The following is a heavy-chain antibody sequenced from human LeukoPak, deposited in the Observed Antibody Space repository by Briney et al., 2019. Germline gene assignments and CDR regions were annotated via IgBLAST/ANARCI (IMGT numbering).Heavy chain of an antibody. CDR2: ISSSSSYI. CDR3: ARDNRRSSSSGFDY. Sequence: GGSLRLSCAASGFTFSSYSMNWVRQAPGKGLEWVSSISSSSSYIYYADSVKGRFTISRDNAKNSLYLQMNSLRAEDTAVYYCARDNRRSSSSGFDYWGQGTLVTVSS. J-gene: IGHJ4*02. D-gene: IGHD6-6*01. V-gene: IGHV3-21*01. CDR1: GFTFSSYS.